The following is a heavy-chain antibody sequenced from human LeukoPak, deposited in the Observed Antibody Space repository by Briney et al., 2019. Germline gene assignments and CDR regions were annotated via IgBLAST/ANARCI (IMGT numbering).Heavy chain of an antibody. J-gene: IGHJ6*04. D-gene: IGHD2-15*01. V-gene: IGHV3-23*01. Sequence: GGSLRLSCAASGFTFSSFGMSWVRQAPGKGLEWVSAISSTGGTAYYADSVKGRFTISRDNSKNTLYLQMNSLRAEDTAIYYCAKNGDRGAYCSGGGCYPYYYYSMDVWGKGTTVTISS. CDR1: GFTFSSFG. CDR3: AKNGDRGAYCSGGGCYPYYYYSMDV. CDR2: ISSTGGTA.